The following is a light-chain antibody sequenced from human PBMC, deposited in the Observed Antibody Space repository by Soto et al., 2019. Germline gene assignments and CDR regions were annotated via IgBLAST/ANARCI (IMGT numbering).Light chain of an antibody. J-gene: IGLJ3*02. Sequence: QPVLTQSSSASASLGSSVKLPCTLSSGHSSYIIAWHQQQPGKAPRYLMKLEGSGSYNKGSGVPDRFSGSSSGADRYLTISNLQFEDEADYYCETWDSNTHTVFGGGTKLTVL. CDR1: SGHSSYI. CDR2: LEGSGSY. CDR3: ETWDSNTHTV. V-gene: IGLV4-60*02.